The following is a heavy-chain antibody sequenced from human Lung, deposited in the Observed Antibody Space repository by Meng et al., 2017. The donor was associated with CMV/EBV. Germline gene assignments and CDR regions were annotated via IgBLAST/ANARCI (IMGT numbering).Heavy chain of an antibody. Sequence: ASXXVSXKASGYTFTSYDITWGRQAPGKGLEWMGWISTYNDNTNYAQKLQGRVTVTTDTSTSTAYMELRSLTSDDTAVYYCARYCSRTTCPNYYNAMDVWXQGPTVTVSS. CDR3: ARYCSRTTCPNYYNAMDV. CDR1: GYTFTSYD. CDR2: ISTYNDNT. D-gene: IGHD2-2*01. J-gene: IGHJ6*02. V-gene: IGHV1-18*01.